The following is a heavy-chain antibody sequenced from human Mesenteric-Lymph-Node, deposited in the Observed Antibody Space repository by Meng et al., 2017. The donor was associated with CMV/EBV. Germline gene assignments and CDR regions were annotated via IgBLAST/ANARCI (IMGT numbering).Heavy chain of an antibody. V-gene: IGHV5-51*01. CDR3: ARMQQTNYFDP. Sequence: GGSLRLSCKASGYIFTNYWIAWVRQMPGRGLEWMGIVYPGDSDTRYSPSFQGQVTISADKSITTAYLQWSSLQASDTAMYYCARMQQTNYFDPWGQGTLVTVSS. CDR2: VYPGDSDT. J-gene: IGHJ5*02. CDR1: GYIFTNYW.